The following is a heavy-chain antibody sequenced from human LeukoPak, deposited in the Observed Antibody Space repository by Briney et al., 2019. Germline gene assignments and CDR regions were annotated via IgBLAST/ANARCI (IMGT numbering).Heavy chain of an antibody. V-gene: IGHV3-23*01. CDR2: IRGDGAGT. D-gene: IGHD3-10*01. J-gene: IGHJ4*02. CDR3: ARTEYGSGSLPLIDY. Sequence: QPGGSLRLSCEGSXFTFSSFSMSWVRQAPGKGLEWVSLIRGDGAGTYYADSVKDRFTISRDNSKNTLYLQMNSLRAEDTAVYYCARTEYGSGSLPLIDYLGQGTLVTVSS. CDR1: XFTFSSFS.